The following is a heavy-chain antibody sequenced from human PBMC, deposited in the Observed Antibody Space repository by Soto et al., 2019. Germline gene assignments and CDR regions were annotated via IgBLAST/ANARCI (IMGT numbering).Heavy chain of an antibody. CDR3: ATVGPPLPGACSGGSCYSGPFDI. V-gene: IGHV1-24*01. Sequence: ASVNVSCKVSGYTLTELSMHLVRQAPGKGLEWMGGFDPEDGETIYAQKFQGRVTMTEDTSTDTAYMELSSLRSEDTAVYYCATVGPPLPGACSGGSCYSGPFDIWGQGTMVTVSS. CDR2: FDPEDGET. J-gene: IGHJ3*02. D-gene: IGHD2-15*01. CDR1: GYTLTELS.